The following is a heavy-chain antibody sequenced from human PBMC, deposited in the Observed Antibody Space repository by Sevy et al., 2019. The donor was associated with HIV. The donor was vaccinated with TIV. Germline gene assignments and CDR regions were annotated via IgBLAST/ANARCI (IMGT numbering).Heavy chain of an antibody. CDR1: GGSISSGGYY. Sequence: TLSLTCTVSGGSISSGGYYWSWIRQHPGKGLEWIGYIYYSGSTYYNPSLKSRVTISVDTSKNQFSLKLSSVTAADTAVYYCARAYSSSWYLKTLYYFDYWGQGTLVTVSS. CDR2: IYYSGST. CDR3: ARAYSSSWYLKTLYYFDY. D-gene: IGHD6-13*01. V-gene: IGHV4-31*03. J-gene: IGHJ4*02.